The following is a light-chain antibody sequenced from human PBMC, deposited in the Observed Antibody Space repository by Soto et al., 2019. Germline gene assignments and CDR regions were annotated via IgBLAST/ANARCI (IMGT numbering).Light chain of an antibody. CDR3: SSDSSGYTV. V-gene: IGLV2-14*03. J-gene: IGLJ2*01. CDR2: DVS. Sequence: QSALTQPASESGSPGQSITISCTGTSSDIGSYNYVSWYQRHPGRAPKLLIYDVSYRPSGISDRFSGSKSGYTASLTISGLQTEDEADYYCSSDSSGYTVFGGGTQLTVL. CDR1: SSDIGSYNY.